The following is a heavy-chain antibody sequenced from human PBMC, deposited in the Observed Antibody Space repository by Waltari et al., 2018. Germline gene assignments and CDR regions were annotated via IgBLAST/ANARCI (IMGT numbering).Heavy chain of an antibody. CDR2: ITVGDDT. CDR3: ATPFYNWDDPLHS. CDR1: GLTFRTYA. D-gene: IGHD1-20*01. V-gene: IGHV3-23*01. J-gene: IGHJ4*02. Sequence: EVQLLESGGALVQPGGSLSLPCAASGLTFRTYAINWVRMAPGTGLEWVSAITVGDDTYYADSVKGRFTISRDTSKDTVHLQMNGLRAEDTAVYYCATPFYNWDDPLHSWGQGTLVTVSS.